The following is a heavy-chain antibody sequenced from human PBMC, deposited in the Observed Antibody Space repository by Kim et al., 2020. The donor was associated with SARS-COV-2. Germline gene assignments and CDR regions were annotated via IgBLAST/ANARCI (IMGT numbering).Heavy chain of an antibody. V-gene: IGHV4-59*01. D-gene: IGHD3-3*01. CDR1: GGSISSYY. CDR2: IYYSGST. Sequence: SETLSLTCTVSGGSISSYYWSWIRQPPGKGLEWIGYIYYSGSTNYNPSLKSRVTMSVDTSKNQFSLKLSSVTAADTAVYYCARERGDDFWSSYYYYYYYMDVWGKGTPVTVSS. J-gene: IGHJ6*03. CDR3: ARERGDDFWSSYYYYYYYMDV.